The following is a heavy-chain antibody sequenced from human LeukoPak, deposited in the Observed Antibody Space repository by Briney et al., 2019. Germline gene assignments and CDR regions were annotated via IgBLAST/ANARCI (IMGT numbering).Heavy chain of an antibody. CDR3: AKGVAVASPYYFDY. CDR1: GFTFSSYA. D-gene: IGHD6-19*01. Sequence: GGSLRLSCAASGFTFSSYAMSWVRQAPGKGLEWVSPFSGSGSSTYYADSVKGRFTISRDNSKNTLYLQMNSLRAEDTAVYYCAKGVAVASPYYFDYWGQGTLVTVSS. J-gene: IGHJ4*02. V-gene: IGHV3-23*01. CDR2: FSGSGSST.